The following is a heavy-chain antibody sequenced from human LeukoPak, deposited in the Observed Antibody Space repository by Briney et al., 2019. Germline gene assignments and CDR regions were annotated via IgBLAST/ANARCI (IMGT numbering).Heavy chain of an antibody. CDR2: IESTGRL. D-gene: IGHD2-21*01. V-gene: IGHV4-4*09. J-gene: IGHJ6*03. CDR1: APSITIHW. Sequence: SQTLSLTCPLSAPSITIHWWRWIRRPPGRGLEWLGYIESTGRLNDNPSLRSRVTLSVDTSKTQFSLKVTSVTAADTAVYYCARTTATPAGDYHSHSIHVWGKGRTVT. CDR3: ARTTATPAGDYHSHSIHV.